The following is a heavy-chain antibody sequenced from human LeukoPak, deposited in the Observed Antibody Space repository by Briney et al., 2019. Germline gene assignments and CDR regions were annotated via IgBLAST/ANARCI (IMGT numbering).Heavy chain of an antibody. CDR2: ISGSGGST. Sequence: GGSLRLSCAASGFTFSSYAMSWVRQAPGKGLEWVSAISGSGGSTYYADSAKGRFTISRDNSKNTLYLQMNSLRAEDTAVYYCATDIVVVPAAMVSYWGQGTLVTVSS. D-gene: IGHD2-2*01. CDR3: ATDIVVVPAAMVSY. CDR1: GFTFSSYA. V-gene: IGHV3-23*01. J-gene: IGHJ4*02.